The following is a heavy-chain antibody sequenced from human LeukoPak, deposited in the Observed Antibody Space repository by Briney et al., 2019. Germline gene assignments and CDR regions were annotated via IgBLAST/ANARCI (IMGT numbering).Heavy chain of an antibody. Sequence: ASVKVSCKASGYTFTSYGISWVRQAPGQGLEWMGRISAYNGNTNYAQKLQGRVTMTTDTSTSTAYMELRSLRSDDTAVYYCARGLDYYDSSGIDAFDIWGQGTMVTVSS. CDR2: ISAYNGNT. V-gene: IGHV1-18*01. CDR1: GYTFTSYG. J-gene: IGHJ3*02. CDR3: ARGLDYYDSSGIDAFDI. D-gene: IGHD3-22*01.